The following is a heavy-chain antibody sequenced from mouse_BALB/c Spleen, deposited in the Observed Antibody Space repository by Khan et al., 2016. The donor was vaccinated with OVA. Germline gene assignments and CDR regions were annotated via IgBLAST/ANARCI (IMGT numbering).Heavy chain of an antibody. CDR1: GYTFTDYI. J-gene: IGHJ2*01. CDR3: ARSGYGSLGY. D-gene: IGHD1-1*01. V-gene: IGHV1-77*01. CDR2: IYPGSGST. Sequence: QVQLQQPGPVLVKPGASVKMSCKASGYTFTDYIINWVRQRTGQGLEWIGQIYPGSGSTYYNETFKGKATLTADKSSNTAYMQLRSLTSEDSAVYCCARSGYGSLGYWGQGTTLTVSS.